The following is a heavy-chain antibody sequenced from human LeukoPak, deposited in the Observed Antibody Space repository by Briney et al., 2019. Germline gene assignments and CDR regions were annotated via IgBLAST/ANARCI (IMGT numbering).Heavy chain of an antibody. V-gene: IGHV3-13*01. D-gene: IGHD3-16*01. CDR3: ARGRGGHGRSWGALDF. J-gene: IGHJ4*02. CDR1: GFNFNNYD. Sequence: GGSLRLSCAASGFNFNNYDMHWVRQAAGKRLEWVSGIGTVADTFYPDSVKGRFTISRENAKNSFYLQMNSLRAGDTAVYYCARGRGGHGRSWGALDFWGQGILVTVSS. CDR2: IGTVADT.